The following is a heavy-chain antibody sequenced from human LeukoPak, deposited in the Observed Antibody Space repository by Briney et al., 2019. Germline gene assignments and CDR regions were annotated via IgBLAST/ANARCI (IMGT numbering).Heavy chain of an antibody. V-gene: IGHV3-64*04. CDR3: AKPLCSGGNCLYYFDY. Sequence: GGSLRLSCSASGFTFGNYAMHWVRQAPGKGLEYVSTISNNVGSTYYADSVKGRFTISRDNSKNTLYLQMNNLRAEDTAVYYCAKPLCSGGNCLYYFDYWGQGTLVTVSS. CDR2: ISNNVGST. D-gene: IGHD2-15*01. J-gene: IGHJ4*02. CDR1: GFTFGNYA.